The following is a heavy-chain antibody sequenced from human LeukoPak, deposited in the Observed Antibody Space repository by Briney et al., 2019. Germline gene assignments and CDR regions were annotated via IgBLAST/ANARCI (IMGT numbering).Heavy chain of an antibody. CDR1: GYTFTSYG. CDR3: ARESNTVTTRYFDY. V-gene: IGHV1-18*01. Sequence: ASVKASCKASGYTFTSYGISWVRQAPGQGLEWMGWISAYNGNTNYAQKLQGRVTMTTDTSTSTAYMELRSLRSDDTAVYYCARESNTVTTRYFDYWGQGTLVTVSS. CDR2: ISAYNGNT. D-gene: IGHD4-17*01. J-gene: IGHJ4*02.